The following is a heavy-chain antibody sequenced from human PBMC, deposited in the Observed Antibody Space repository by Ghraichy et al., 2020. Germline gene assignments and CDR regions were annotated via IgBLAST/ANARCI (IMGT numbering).Heavy chain of an antibody. CDR1: GGSISSHY. V-gene: IGHV4-4*09. J-gene: IGHJ4*02. CDR3: ARVISGLREVDY. D-gene: IGHD6-19*01. Sequence: SETLSLTCTVSGGSISSHYWSWIRQPPGKGLEWIGYIYSSGSTNYNPSLKSRVTISVDSSKNQFSLKLTSVTAADTAVYYCARVISGLREVDYWGQGTLVTVSS. CDR2: IYSSGST.